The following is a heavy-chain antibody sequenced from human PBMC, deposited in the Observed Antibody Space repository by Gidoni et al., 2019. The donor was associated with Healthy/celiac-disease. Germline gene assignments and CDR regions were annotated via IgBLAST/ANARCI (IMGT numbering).Heavy chain of an antibody. CDR1: GFPFRSYA. J-gene: IGHJ4*02. D-gene: IGHD4-17*01. CDR3: ARDGGGTTVTTFDY. Sequence: QVHLVESGGGVVQPGSSLRLSCSASGFPFRSYAMHWVRQAPGNGLEWVAVISYDGSNKYYADSVKGLFTISRDNSKNTLYLQRNSLRAEETAVYYCARDGGGTTVTTFDYWGQGTLVTVSS. CDR2: ISYDGSNK. V-gene: IGHV3-30-3*01.